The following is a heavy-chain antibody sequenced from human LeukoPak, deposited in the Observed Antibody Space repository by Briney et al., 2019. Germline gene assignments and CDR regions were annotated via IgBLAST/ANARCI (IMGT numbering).Heavy chain of an antibody. V-gene: IGHV3-30*04. CDR1: GFTFSSYA. CDR3: ARDGHRTYYYDSSGYGGFDY. Sequence: GGSLRLSCAASGFTFSSYAMHWVRQAPGKGLEWVAVISYDGSNKYYADSVKGRFTISRDNSKNTLYLQMNSLRAEDTAVYYCARDGHRTYYYDSSGYGGFDYWGQGTLVTVSS. CDR2: ISYDGSNK. J-gene: IGHJ4*02. D-gene: IGHD3-22*01.